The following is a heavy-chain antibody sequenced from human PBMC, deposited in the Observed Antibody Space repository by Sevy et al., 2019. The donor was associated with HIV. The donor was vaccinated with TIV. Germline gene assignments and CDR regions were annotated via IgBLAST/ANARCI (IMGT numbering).Heavy chain of an antibody. CDR1: GGSISSYY. J-gene: IGHJ6*03. V-gene: IGHV4-59*01. CDR3: ARTTVTGHYYYYYYMDV. D-gene: IGHD4-17*01. Sequence: SETLSLTCTVSGGSISSYYWSWIRQPPGKGLEWIGYIYYSGSTNYNPSLKSRVTISVDTSKNQFSLKLSSVTAADTAAYYCARTTVTGHYYYYYYMDVWGKGTTVTVSS. CDR2: IYYSGST.